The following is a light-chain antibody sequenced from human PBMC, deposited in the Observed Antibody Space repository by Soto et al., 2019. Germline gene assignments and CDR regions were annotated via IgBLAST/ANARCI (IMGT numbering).Light chain of an antibody. CDR1: QSLLHSNGYNY. V-gene: IGKV2-28*01. Sequence: DIVMTRSPLSLPVTPGESASISCRSSQSLLHSNGYNYLDWYLQKPGQSPQLLIYLGSNRASGVSDKFCGSGSGTDFTLKISRVEAEDVGVYYCMQTLQTPRTFGQGTRLEIK. J-gene: IGKJ5*01. CDR3: MQTLQTPRT. CDR2: LGS.